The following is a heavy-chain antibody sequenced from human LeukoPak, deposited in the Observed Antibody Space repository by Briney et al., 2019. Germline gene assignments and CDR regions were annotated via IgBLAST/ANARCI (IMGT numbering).Heavy chain of an antibody. CDR2: ISVSLI. J-gene: IGHJ4*02. V-gene: IGHV3-48*02. CDR1: GFTFSTYS. Sequence: GGSLRLSCAASGFTFSTYSMNWVRQAPGKGPEWVSYISVSLIYYAESVKGRFTISRDNAKNSLYLQMNSLGDEDTAVYYCARGRYSSSWYFDYWGQGTLVTVSS. D-gene: IGHD6-13*01. CDR3: ARGRYSSSWYFDY.